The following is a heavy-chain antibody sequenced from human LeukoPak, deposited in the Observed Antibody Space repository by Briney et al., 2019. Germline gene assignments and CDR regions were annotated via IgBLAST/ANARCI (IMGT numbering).Heavy chain of an antibody. Sequence: SVKVSCKASGGTFSSYAISCVRQAPGQGHEWMGGIIPIFGTANYAQKFQGRVTITADESTSTAYMEQSSLRSEDTAVYYCARGGINWSSTSCYAVYYYYMDVWGKGTTVSISS. D-gene: IGHD2-2*01. CDR2: IIPIFGTA. J-gene: IGHJ6*03. CDR1: GGTFSSYA. V-gene: IGHV1-69*13. CDR3: ARGGINWSSTSCYAVYYYYMDV.